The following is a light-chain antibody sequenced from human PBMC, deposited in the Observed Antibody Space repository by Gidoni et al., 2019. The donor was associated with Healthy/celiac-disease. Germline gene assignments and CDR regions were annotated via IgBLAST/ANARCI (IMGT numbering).Light chain of an antibody. CDR2: WAS. CDR3: QQYYSTPWT. V-gene: IGKV4-1*01. Sequence: DIVMTQSPDSLAVSLGERATINCKSSQSVLYSSNNKNYLAWYQQKPGQPPKLRIYWASTRESGVPDRFSGSGSGTDFTLSIRSLQAEDVAVYYCQQYYSTPWTFXQXTKVEIK. J-gene: IGKJ1*01. CDR1: QSVLYSSNNKNY.